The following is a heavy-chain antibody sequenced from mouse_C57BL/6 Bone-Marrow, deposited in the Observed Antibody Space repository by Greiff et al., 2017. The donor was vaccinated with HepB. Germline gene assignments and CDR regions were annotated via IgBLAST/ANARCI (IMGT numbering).Heavy chain of an antibody. CDR1: GYSITSGYY. J-gene: IGHJ3*01. D-gene: IGHD1-1*01. Sequence: EVQLQESGPGLVKPSQSLSLTCSVTGYSITSGYYWNWIRQFPGNKLEWMGYISYDGSNNYNPSLKNRISITRDTSKNQFFLKLNSVTTEDTATYYCAREHYGRSYAWFAYWGQGTLVTVSA. CDR2: ISYDGSN. CDR3: AREHYGRSYAWFAY. V-gene: IGHV3-6*01.